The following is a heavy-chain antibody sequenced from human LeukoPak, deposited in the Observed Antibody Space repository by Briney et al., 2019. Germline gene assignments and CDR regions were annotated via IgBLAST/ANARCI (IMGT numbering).Heavy chain of an antibody. Sequence: PGGSLRLSCAASGFTFSSYSMNWVRQAPGKGLEWVSSISSSSSYIYYADSVKGRFTISRDNAKNSLYLQMNSLRAEDTAVYYCARTNTVTTVQGVWGKGTTVTVSS. V-gene: IGHV3-21*01. D-gene: IGHD4-17*01. CDR1: GFTFSSYS. CDR3: ARTNTVTTVQGV. J-gene: IGHJ6*04. CDR2: ISSSSSYI.